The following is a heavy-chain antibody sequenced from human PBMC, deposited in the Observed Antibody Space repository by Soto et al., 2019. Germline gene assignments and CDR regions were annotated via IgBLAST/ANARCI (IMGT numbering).Heavy chain of an antibody. V-gene: IGHV4-61*01. J-gene: IGHJ4*02. CDR3: ARSPDSGDYVDY. D-gene: IGHD4-17*01. Sequence: QVQLQESGPRLVQPSETLSLTCSVSGGSVSSDSYYWSWIRQPPGAGLEWIGYIYFSGTTNYNPSLESRVTILVDSSTNQFSLKLSSVTAADTAVYYCARSPDSGDYVDYWGQGTLVAVSS. CDR1: GGSVSSDSYY. CDR2: IYFSGTT.